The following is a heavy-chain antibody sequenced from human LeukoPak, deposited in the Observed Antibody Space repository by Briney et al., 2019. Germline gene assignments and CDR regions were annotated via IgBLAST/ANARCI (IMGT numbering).Heavy chain of an antibody. J-gene: IGHJ6*03. V-gene: IGHV6-1*01. D-gene: IGHD1-1*01. CDR1: GDGVSSNSAA. CDR2: TYYRSKWYN. Sequence: SQTLSLTCAISGDGVSSNSAAWNWIRQSPSRGLEWLGRTYYRSKWYNDYAVSVKSRITINPDTSKNQFSLQLNSVTPEDTAVYYCARGQLERHYYYYYYMDVWGKGTTVTVSS. CDR3: ARGQLERHYYYYYYMDV.